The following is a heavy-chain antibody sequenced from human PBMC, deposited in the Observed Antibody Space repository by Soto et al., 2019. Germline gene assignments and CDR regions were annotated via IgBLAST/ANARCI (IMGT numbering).Heavy chain of an antibody. J-gene: IGHJ4*02. D-gene: IGHD1-26*01. CDR3: AGRPEIHPR. CDR2: IHRDGVT. V-gene: IGHV4-4*02. Sequence: QVHLQESGPGLVKPSETLSLTRAISGGSTSSSDWWTWVRQPPGEGLEWIGEIHRDGVTNYNSSLKSRLTISLDQSRNQFSLSLTSVTAADAAVYFCAGRPEIHPRWGQGILVPVSS. CDR1: GGSTSSSDW.